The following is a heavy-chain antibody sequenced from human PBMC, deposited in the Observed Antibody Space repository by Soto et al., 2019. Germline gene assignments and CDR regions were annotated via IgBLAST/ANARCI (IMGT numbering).Heavy chain of an antibody. J-gene: IGHJ2*01. CDR3: ARVHRVIAAAGQYWYFDL. CDR2: ISYDGSNK. Sequence: PXGCLQRAFSASGFTFSSYAMHWVRQAPGKGLEWVAVISYDGSNKYYADSVKVRFTISRDNSKNTLYLQMNSLRAEDTAVYYCARVHRVIAAAGQYWYFDLWGRGTLVTVYS. V-gene: IGHV3-30-3*01. CDR1: GFTFSSYA. D-gene: IGHD6-13*01.